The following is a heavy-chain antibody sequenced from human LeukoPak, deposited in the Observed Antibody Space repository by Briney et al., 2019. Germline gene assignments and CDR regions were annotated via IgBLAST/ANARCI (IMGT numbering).Heavy chain of an antibody. D-gene: IGHD3-22*01. V-gene: IGHV4-59*08. CDR1: GGSISSYY. CDR2: IYYSGST. J-gene: IGHJ4*02. CDR3: ARHRGYYDSSAYYSPFDY. Sequence: SETLSLTCTVSGGSISSYYWSWIRQPPVKGLGWIGYIYYSGSTNYNPSLKSRVTISVDTSKNQFSLKLSSVTAADTAVYYCARHRGYYDSSAYYSPFDYWGQGTLVTVSS.